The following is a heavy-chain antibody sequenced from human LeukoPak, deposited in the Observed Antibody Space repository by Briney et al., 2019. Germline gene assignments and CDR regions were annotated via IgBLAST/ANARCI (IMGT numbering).Heavy chain of an antibody. Sequence: GGSLRLSCAASGFTFSSYAMGWVRQAPGKGREWVSAISGSGGRTYYADSVKGRFTISRDNSKNTLYLQMNSLRAEETAVYYCARGAGYNYPYYFDYWGQGTLVTVSS. J-gene: IGHJ4*02. CDR2: ISGSGGRT. CDR3: ARGAGYNYPYYFDY. CDR1: GFTFSSYA. V-gene: IGHV3-23*01. D-gene: IGHD5-24*01.